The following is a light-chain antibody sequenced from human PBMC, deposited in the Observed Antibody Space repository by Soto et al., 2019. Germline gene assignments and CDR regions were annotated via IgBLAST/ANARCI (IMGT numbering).Light chain of an antibody. V-gene: IGKV3-20*01. CDR1: QNVRTF. Sequence: EIVLTQSPGTLSLSPGERATLSCRASQNVRTFLDWYQQKPGLAPRLLIDGASRRATAIPDRFSGSGSGTDFTLTISRLEPEDFAVFYCQQYGSSPITFGQGTRLEIK. J-gene: IGKJ5*01. CDR2: GAS. CDR3: QQYGSSPIT.